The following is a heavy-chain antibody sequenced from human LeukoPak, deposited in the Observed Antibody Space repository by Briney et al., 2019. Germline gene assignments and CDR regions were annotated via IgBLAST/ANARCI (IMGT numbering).Heavy chain of an antibody. CDR2: ISGSGGST. CDR3: TTHRGYSYGYPDDY. Sequence: GGSLRLSCAASGFTFSSYAMSWVRQAPGKGLEWVSAISGSGGSTYYADSVKGRFTISRDNSKNTLYLQMNSLRGEDTAVYYCTTHRGYSYGYPDDYWGRGTLVTVSS. D-gene: IGHD5-18*01. J-gene: IGHJ4*02. CDR1: GFTFSSYA. V-gene: IGHV3-23*01.